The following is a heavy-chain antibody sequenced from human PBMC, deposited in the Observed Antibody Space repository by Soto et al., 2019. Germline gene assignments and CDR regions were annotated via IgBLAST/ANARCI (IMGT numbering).Heavy chain of an antibody. CDR1: GGTFSSYA. Sequence: GASVKVSCKASGGTFSSYALSWVRQAPGQGLEWMGGIIPIFGTANYAQKFQGRVTITADESTSTAYMELSSLRSQDTAVYYCARSKTGFSARYWFDPWGQGTLVTVSS. CDR3: ARSKTGFSARYWFDP. V-gene: IGHV1-69*13. CDR2: IIPIFGTA. J-gene: IGHJ5*02. D-gene: IGHD3-10*01.